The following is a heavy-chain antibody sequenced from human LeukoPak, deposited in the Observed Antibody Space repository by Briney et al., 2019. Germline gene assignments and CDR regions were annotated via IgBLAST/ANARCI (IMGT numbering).Heavy chain of an antibody. V-gene: IGHV4-59*01. CDR2: IYYSGST. Sequence: SETLSLTCTVSSGSIITYYCSWIPQPPGKGLEWIGYIYYSGSTNYNPSLKSRVTISVDTSKNQFSLKLSSVTAADTAVYYCARSGQPAALDYWGQGTQVTVPS. D-gene: IGHD2-2*01. J-gene: IGHJ4*02. CDR3: ARSGQPAALDY. CDR1: SGSIITYY.